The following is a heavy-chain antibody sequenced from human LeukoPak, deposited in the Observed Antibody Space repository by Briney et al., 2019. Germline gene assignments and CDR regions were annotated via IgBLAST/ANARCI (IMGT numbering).Heavy chain of an antibody. V-gene: IGHV1-2*02. CDR2: INPNSGGT. Sequence: ASVKVSCKASGYTFTGYYMHWVRQAPGQGLERMGWINPNSGGTNYAQKFQGRVTMTRDTSISTAYMELSRLRSDDTAVYYCAREGFSYGNNWFDPWGQGTLVTVSS. D-gene: IGHD5-18*01. J-gene: IGHJ5*02. CDR1: GYTFTGYY. CDR3: AREGFSYGNNWFDP.